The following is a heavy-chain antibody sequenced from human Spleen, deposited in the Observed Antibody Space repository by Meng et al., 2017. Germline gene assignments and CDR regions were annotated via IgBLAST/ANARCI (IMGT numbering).Heavy chain of an antibody. V-gene: IGHV3-7*01. J-gene: IGHJ4*02. Sequence: GESLKISCAASGFIFSTYWMTWVRQAPGKGLEWVANINLGGSEENYVDSVKGRFTISRDNAKNSVFLQMNSLRAEDTAVYYCAGGRQISIWGQGTLVTFSS. CDR3: AGGRQISI. D-gene: IGHD2-2*02. CDR1: GFIFSTYW. CDR2: INLGGSEE.